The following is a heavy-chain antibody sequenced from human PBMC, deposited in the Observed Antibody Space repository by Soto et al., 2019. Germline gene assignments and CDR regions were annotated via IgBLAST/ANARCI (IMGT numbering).Heavy chain of an antibody. CDR3: ARTTAVPNTLRSRYFFDY. CDR1: GGSVSDKTYY. Sequence: SETLSLTCSVSGGSVSDKTYYWSWIRQPPGKRLEWIGYVYYSGTTNYNPSLKSRVTISVDLSKNRFSLRLSAVTTADTALYYCARTTAVPNTLRSRYFFDYWGQGTLVTVSS. D-gene: IGHD4-17*01. V-gene: IGHV4-61*01. CDR2: VYYSGTT. J-gene: IGHJ4*02.